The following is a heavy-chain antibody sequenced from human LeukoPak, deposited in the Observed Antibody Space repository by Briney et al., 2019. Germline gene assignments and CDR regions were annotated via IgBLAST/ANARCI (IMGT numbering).Heavy chain of an antibody. CDR1: GFTFSSYA. CDR2: ISGSGGST. J-gene: IGHJ6*02. CDR3: ASYYGRNYYCYYGMDV. D-gene: IGHD3-10*01. Sequence: GGSLRLSCAASGFTFSSYAMSWVRQAPGKGLEWVSAISGSGGSTYYADSVKGRFTISRDNSKNTLHLQMNSLRAEDTAVYYCASYYGRNYYCYYGMDVWGQGTTVTVSS. V-gene: IGHV3-23*01.